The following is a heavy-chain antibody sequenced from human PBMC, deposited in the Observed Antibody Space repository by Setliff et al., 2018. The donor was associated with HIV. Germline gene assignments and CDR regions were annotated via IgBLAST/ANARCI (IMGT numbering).Heavy chain of an antibody. D-gene: IGHD3-3*01. V-gene: IGHV4-39*01. CDR3: ASLTTDRFLEWLFVY. CDR1: GGSISSSSYY. J-gene: IGHJ4*02. Sequence: SETLSLTCTVSGGSISSSSYYWGWICQPPGKGLEWIGSIYYSGSTYYNPSLKTRVTISVDTSKNQFSLKLSSVTAADTAVYYCASLTTDRFLEWLFVYWGQGTLVTVSS. CDR2: IYYSGST.